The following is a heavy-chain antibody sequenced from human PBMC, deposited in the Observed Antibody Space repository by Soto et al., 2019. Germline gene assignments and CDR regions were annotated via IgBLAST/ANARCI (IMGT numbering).Heavy chain of an antibody. CDR3: AREENGIAVAGPLDY. D-gene: IGHD6-19*01. Sequence: GGSLRLSCAASGFTFSSYGMHWVRQAPGKGLEWVAVIWYDGSNKYYADSVKGRFTISRDNSKNTLYLQMNSLRAEDTAMYYCAREENGIAVAGPLDYWGQGTLVTVSS. V-gene: IGHV3-33*01. CDR1: GFTFSSYG. J-gene: IGHJ4*02. CDR2: IWYDGSNK.